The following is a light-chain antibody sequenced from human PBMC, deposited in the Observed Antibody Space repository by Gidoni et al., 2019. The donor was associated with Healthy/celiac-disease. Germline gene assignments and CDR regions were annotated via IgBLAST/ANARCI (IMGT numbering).Light chain of an antibody. Sequence: SALTQPAYVSGSPGQSITISCTGTSSDVGGYNYVSWYQQHPGKAPKLMIYEVSNRPSGVSNRFSGSKSGNTASLTISGLQAEDEADYYCSSYTSSSTLGVFGTGTKVTVL. CDR3: SSYTSSSTLGV. J-gene: IGLJ1*01. CDR2: EVS. CDR1: SSDVGGYNY. V-gene: IGLV2-14*01.